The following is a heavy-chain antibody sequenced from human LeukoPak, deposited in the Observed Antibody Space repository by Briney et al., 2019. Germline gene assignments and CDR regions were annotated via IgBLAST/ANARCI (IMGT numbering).Heavy chain of an antibody. CDR1: GLTFTGYY. V-gene: IGHV1-46*01. Sequence: GASVKVSCKASGLTFTGYYMHWVRQAPGQGLEWMGIINPSGGSTSYAQKFQGRVTMTRDTSTSTVYMELSSLRSEDTAVYYCARDGALGGRSHWFDPWGQGTLVTVSS. CDR2: INPSGGST. J-gene: IGHJ5*02. D-gene: IGHD3-16*01. CDR3: ARDGALGGRSHWFDP.